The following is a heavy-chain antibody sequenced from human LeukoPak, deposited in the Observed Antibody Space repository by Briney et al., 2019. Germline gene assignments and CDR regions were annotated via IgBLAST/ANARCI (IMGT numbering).Heavy chain of an antibody. Sequence: SETLSLTCTVSGGSISSYYWSWIRQPPGKGLEWIGYIYYSGSTNYNPSLKSRVTISVDTSKNQFSLKLSSVTAADTAVYYCASSEYSSSSPDYWGQGTLVSVSS. CDR3: ASSEYSSSSPDY. D-gene: IGHD6-6*01. CDR2: IYYSGST. CDR1: GGSISSYY. V-gene: IGHV4-59*01. J-gene: IGHJ4*02.